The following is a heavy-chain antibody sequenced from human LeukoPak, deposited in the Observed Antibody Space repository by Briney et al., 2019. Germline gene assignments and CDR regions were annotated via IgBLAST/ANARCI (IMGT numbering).Heavy chain of an antibody. V-gene: IGHV3-23*01. J-gene: IGHJ4*02. D-gene: IGHD3-10*01. Sequence: GGSLRLSCAASGLTVRNNYMSWVRQSPGKGLEWVSTITGRGDATYYADSVKGRFTISRDNSKNTLYLQMNSLRADDTAVYYCARDSSMLRGPLVIYYFDFWGQGTLVTVSS. CDR1: GLTVRNNY. CDR2: ITGRGDAT. CDR3: ARDSSMLRGPLVIYYFDF.